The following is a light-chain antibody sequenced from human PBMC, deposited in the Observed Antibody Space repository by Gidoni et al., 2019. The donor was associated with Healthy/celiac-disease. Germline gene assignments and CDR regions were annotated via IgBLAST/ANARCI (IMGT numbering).Light chain of an antibody. CDR3: QQYNSYPWT. Sequence: DIQMNQSPSTLSSSVGDRVTITCRASQSISSWLAWYQLKPGKAPKLLIYDASSLESGVPSRFSGSGSGTEFTLTISSLQPDDFATYYCQQYNSYPWTFGQGTKVEIK. CDR1: QSISSW. CDR2: DAS. J-gene: IGKJ1*01. V-gene: IGKV1-5*01.